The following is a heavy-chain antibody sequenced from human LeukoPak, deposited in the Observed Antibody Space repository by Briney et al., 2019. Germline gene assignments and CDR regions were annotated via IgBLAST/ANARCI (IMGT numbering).Heavy chain of an antibody. D-gene: IGHD6-19*01. J-gene: IGHJ3*02. V-gene: IGHV1-18*01. CDR3: ARDPNNGREHSSGQTAFDS. CDR1: GYTFNSYG. CDR2: ISAYNGNT. Sequence: ASVKVSCKASGYTFNSYGISWVRHAPGQGLEWMGWISAYNGNTNYAQRLQGRVTVTADTSTSTAYMELRSLRSDDTSVYYCARDPNNGREHSSGQTAFDSWGQGTMVTVSS.